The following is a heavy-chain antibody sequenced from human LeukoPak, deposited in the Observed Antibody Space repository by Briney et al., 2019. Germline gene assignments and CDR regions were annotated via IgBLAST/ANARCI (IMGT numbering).Heavy chain of an antibody. D-gene: IGHD6-13*01. CDR3: ARGLYDSSWYYLDY. CDR2: TYYRSKWSN. CDR1: GDSVSSNSSA. J-gene: IGHJ4*02. Sequence: SQTLSLTCAISGDSVSSNSSAWNWIRQSPSRGLEWLGRTYYRSKWSNNYAISVNSRITINPETSKNQISLQLNSVTPADTAVYYCARGLYDSSWYYLDYWGQGTLVTVSS. V-gene: IGHV6-1*01.